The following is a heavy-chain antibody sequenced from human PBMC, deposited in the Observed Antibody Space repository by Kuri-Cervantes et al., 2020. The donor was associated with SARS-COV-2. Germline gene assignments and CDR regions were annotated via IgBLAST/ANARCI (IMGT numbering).Heavy chain of an antibody. D-gene: IGHD3-22*01. V-gene: IGHV3-49*03. CDR1: GFTFGDYA. Sequence: GESLKISCTASGFTFGDYAMSWFRQAPGKGLEWVGFIRSKACGGTTEYAASVKGRFTISRDDSKSIAYLQMNSLKTEDTAVYYCTRQGHYERSGYNYFDPWGQGTQVTVSS. J-gene: IGHJ5*02. CDR2: IRSKACGGTT. CDR3: TRQGHYERSGYNYFDP.